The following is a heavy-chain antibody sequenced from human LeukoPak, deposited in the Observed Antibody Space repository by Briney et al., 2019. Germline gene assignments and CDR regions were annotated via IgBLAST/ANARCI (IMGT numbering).Heavy chain of an antibody. J-gene: IGHJ4*02. CDR1: GGTFSSYA. D-gene: IGHD3-22*01. V-gene: IGHV1-69*05. CDR2: IIPIFGTA. Sequence: SVKVSCKASGGTFSSYAISWVRQAPGQGLEWMGGIIPIFGTANYAQKFQGRVTITTDESTSTAYMELSSLRSADTAVYYCARLWDYSSGYNDYWGQGTLVTVSS. CDR3: ARLWDYSSGYNDY.